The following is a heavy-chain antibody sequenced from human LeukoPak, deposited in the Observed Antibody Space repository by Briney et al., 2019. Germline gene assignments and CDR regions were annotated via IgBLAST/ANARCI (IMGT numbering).Heavy chain of an antibody. D-gene: IGHD1-26*01. CDR3: ASMNSGSYYSFDY. J-gene: IGHJ4*02. Sequence: SETLSLTCTVSGGSISSYFWSWIRQPPGEGLEWIGYIYYSGSTNYNPSLKSRVTISVDTSKNQFSLKLSSVTAADTAVYYCASMNSGSYYSFDYWGQGTLVTVSS. CDR2: IYYSGST. V-gene: IGHV4-59*01. CDR1: GGSISSYF.